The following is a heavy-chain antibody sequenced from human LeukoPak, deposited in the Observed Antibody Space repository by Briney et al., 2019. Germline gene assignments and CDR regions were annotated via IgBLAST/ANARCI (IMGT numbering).Heavy chain of an antibody. D-gene: IGHD4-23*01. Sequence: GGSLRLSCAASGFTFSNYAMSWVRQAPGKGPEWVSAISGSGGNTYYADSVKGRFTISRDNSKNTLYLQMSSPRVEDTAVYYCAFGGEFGGNHLSKYFDYWGQGTLVTVSS. CDR1: GFTFSNYA. J-gene: IGHJ4*02. CDR3: AFGGEFGGNHLSKYFDY. CDR2: ISGSGGNT. V-gene: IGHV3-23*01.